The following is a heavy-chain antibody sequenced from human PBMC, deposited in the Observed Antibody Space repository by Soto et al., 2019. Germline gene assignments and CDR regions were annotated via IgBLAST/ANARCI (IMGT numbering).Heavy chain of an antibody. CDR1: GFTFGSNA. D-gene: IGHD2-8*01. J-gene: IGHJ4*02. CDR2: ISGSGDNT. Sequence: RRSLRLSCIASGFTFGSNAMTWVRQAPGKGLEWVSIISGSGDNTYYADSVKGRFTISRDNSKNTLYLQLNSLRADDTATYYCMKDLYRGITLILYYAFDYWGKGAPVTVSS. CDR3: MKDLYRGITLILYYAFDY. V-gene: IGHV3-23*01.